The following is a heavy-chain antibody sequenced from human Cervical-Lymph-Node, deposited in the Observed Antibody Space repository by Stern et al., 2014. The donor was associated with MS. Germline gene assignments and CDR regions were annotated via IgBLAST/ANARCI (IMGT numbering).Heavy chain of an antibody. CDR1: GGAFSNFV. Sequence: QVQLGQSGAEVKRPGYSVKVSCKASGGAFSNFVINWVRQAPGQGLEWMGGVIPIFCNPTYGPRFQAQVTISAAKSTTTAYLELNSLRSEDTAMYYCARKEVHVTIVGAGTDYYSHPMDVWGQGTPVTGSS. CDR2: VIPIFCNP. V-gene: IGHV1-69*06. D-gene: IGHD2-21*02. CDR3: ARKEVHVTIVGAGTDYYSHPMDV. J-gene: IGHJ6*02.